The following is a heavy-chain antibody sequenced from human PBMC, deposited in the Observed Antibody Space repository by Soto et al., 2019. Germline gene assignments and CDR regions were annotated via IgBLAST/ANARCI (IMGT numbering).Heavy chain of an antibody. CDR3: ARGEYCSGGSCSGDAFDI. CDR1: GGSFSGYY. Sequence: SENLALTCAVYGGSFSGYYWSWIRQPPGKGLEWIGEINHSGSTNYNPSLKSRVTISVDTSKNQFSLKLSSVTAADTAVYYCARGEYCSGGSCSGDAFDIWGQGTMVTVSS. J-gene: IGHJ3*02. CDR2: INHSGST. D-gene: IGHD2-15*01. V-gene: IGHV4-34*01.